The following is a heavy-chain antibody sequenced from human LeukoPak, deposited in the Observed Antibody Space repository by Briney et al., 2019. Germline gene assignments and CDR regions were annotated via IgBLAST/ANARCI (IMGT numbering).Heavy chain of an antibody. CDR3: ARGPAGDPFDH. CDR1: GFTFSSYA. D-gene: IGHD3-16*01. CDR2: VSGSGGST. Sequence: GGSLRLSCAASGFTFSSYAMSWVRQAPGKGLEWVSVVSGSGGSTYYADSVKGRFTISRDNSKNTLYLQMNSLKAEDTAVYYCARGPAGDPFDHWGQGTLVTVSS. J-gene: IGHJ4*02. V-gene: IGHV3-23*01.